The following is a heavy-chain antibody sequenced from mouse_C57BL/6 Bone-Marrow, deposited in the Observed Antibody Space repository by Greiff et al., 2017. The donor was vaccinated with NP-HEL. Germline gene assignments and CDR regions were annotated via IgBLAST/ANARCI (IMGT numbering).Heavy chain of an antibody. CDR2: ISGGGGNT. CDR1: GFTFSSYT. Sequence: VQLKESGGGLVKPGGSLKLSCAASGFTFSSYTMSWVRQTPEKRLEWVATISGGGGNTYYPDSVKGRFTISRDNAKNTLYLQMSSLRSEDTALYYCARDDDGYYWYFDVWGTGTTVTVSS. V-gene: IGHV5-9*01. D-gene: IGHD2-3*01. J-gene: IGHJ1*03. CDR3: ARDDDGYYWYFDV.